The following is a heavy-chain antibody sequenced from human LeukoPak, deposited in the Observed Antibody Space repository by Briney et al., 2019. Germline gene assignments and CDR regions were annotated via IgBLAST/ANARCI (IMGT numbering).Heavy chain of an antibody. Sequence: ASVKVSCKASGYTFTSYGISWVRQAPGQGLEGMGWISAYSGNTNYAQKLQGRVTMTTDTSTSTAYMELRSLRSDDTAVYYCARDHHKLLNGASDWGQGTLVTVSS. CDR2: ISAYSGNT. D-gene: IGHD3-9*01. V-gene: IGHV1-18*01. CDR3: ARDHHKLLNGASD. J-gene: IGHJ4*02. CDR1: GYTFTSYG.